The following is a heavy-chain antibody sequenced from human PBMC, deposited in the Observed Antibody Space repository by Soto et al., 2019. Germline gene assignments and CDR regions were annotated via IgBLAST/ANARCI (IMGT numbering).Heavy chain of an antibody. D-gene: IGHD2-2*02. CDR3: ARVLLSGPAAILLMDV. J-gene: IGHJ6*02. CDR2: INPNSGGT. CDR1: GYTFTGYY. V-gene: IGHV1-2*02. Sequence: ASVKVSCKASGYTFTGYYMRWVRQGPGQGLEWMGWINPNSGGTNYAQKFQGRVTMTRDTSISTAYMELSRLRSDDTAVYYCARVLLSGPAAILLMDVWGQGTTVTVSS.